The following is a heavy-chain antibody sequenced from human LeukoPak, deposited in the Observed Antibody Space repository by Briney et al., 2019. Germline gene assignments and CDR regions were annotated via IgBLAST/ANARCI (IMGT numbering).Heavy chain of an antibody. CDR3: AKGVSYYYYYYMDV. D-gene: IGHD3-22*01. CDR2: ISGSGGST. CDR1: GFTFSSYA. J-gene: IGHJ6*03. Sequence: PGGSLRLSCAASGFTFSSYAMSWVRQAPGKGLEWVSAISGSGGSTYYADSVKGRFTISRDNSKNTLYLQMNSLRAEDTAVYYCAKGVSYYYYYYMDVWGKGTTVTVSS. V-gene: IGHV3-23*01.